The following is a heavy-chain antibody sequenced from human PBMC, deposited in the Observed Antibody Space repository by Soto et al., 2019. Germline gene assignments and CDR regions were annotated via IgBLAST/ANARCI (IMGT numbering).Heavy chain of an antibody. Sequence: ASVKVSCKASGYTFTTHYIQWVRQAPGQGLEWKGIINPNGGSTYYAQKFQGRVTITADESTSTAYMELSSLRSEDTAVFYCARAVDYDILTGYLNWFDPWGQGTLVTVSS. D-gene: IGHD3-9*01. CDR2: INPNGGST. CDR3: ARAVDYDILTGYLNWFDP. J-gene: IGHJ5*02. V-gene: IGHV1-46*01. CDR1: GYTFTTHY.